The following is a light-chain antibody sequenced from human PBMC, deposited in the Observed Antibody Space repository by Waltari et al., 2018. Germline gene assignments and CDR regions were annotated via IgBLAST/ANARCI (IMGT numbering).Light chain of an antibody. CDR2: VAS. CDR3: QQTYSVPRN. J-gene: IGKJ3*01. V-gene: IGKV1-39*01. Sequence: DIQMTQSPSSLSASIGDTVTINCRASQFVSKYLNWYQQRPGEAPKLLIYVASNLESGVPYRFSGSGFGTEFTLTIRSLQPEDFSTYFCQQTYSVPRNFGPGTKVDFK. CDR1: QFVSKY.